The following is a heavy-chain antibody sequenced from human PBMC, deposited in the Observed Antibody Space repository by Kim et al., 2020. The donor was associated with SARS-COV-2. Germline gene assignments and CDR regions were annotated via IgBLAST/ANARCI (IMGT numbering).Heavy chain of an antibody. V-gene: IGHV3-30*18. D-gene: IGHD6-13*01. Sequence: GGSLILSCAASGFTFSSYGMHWVRQAPGKGLEWVAVISYDGSNKYYADSVKGRFTISRDNSKNTLYLQMNSLRAEDTAVYYCAKDRGIAAAGTPYYYYYGMDVWGQGTTVTVSS. CDR1: GFTFSSYG. CDR2: ISYDGSNK. J-gene: IGHJ6*02. CDR3: AKDRGIAAAGTPYYYYYGMDV.